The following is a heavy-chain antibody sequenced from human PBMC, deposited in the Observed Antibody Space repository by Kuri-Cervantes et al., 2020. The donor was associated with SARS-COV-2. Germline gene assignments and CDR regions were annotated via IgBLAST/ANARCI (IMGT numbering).Heavy chain of an antibody. V-gene: IGHV4-34*01. CDR2: INHSGST. J-gene: IGHJ5*02. D-gene: IGHD6-19*01. CDR1: GGSFSGYY. Sequence: ESLKISCAVYGGSFSGYYWSWIRQPPGKGLEWIGEINHSGSTNYNPSLKSRVTISVDTSKNQFSLKLSSVTAADTAVYYCARVSSSGWYRFDPWGQGPLVTVSS. CDR3: ARVSSSGWYRFDP.